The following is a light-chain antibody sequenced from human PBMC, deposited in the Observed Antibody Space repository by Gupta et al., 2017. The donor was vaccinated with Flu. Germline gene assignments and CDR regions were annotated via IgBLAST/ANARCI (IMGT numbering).Light chain of an antibody. CDR2: SSN. CDR3: AALDDSLNGPV. CDR1: SSNIGTNS. J-gene: IGLJ2*01. V-gene: IGLV1-44*01. Sequence: QSVLTQPPSASGSPGQSVTISCSGSSSNIGTNSVNWYQHFPRTAPRLLIYSSNRRPSGGPDRFSGSKSGTSASLAISGLQSEDEADYYCAALDDSLNGPVFGGGTRVTVL.